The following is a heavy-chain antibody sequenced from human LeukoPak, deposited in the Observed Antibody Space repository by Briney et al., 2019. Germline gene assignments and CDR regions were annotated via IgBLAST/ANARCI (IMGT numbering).Heavy chain of an antibody. CDR2: IIPIFGTA. J-gene: IGHJ5*02. CDR3: ARDRCFSTSCHGGWFDP. Sequence: SVKVSCKASGGTFSSYAISWVRQAPGQGLEWMGGIIPIFGTANYAQKFQGRVTITTDESTSTAYMELSSLRSEDTAVYYCARDRCFSTSCHGGWFDPWGQGTLVTVSS. CDR1: GGTFSSYA. D-gene: IGHD2-2*01. V-gene: IGHV1-69*05.